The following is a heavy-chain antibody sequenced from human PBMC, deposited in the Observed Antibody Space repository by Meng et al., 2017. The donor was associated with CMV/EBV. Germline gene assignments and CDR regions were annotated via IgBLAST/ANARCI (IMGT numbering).Heavy chain of an antibody. CDR1: GFTVSSNY. Sequence: GESLKISCAASGFTVSSNYMSWVRQAPGKGLEWVSVIYSGGSTCYADSVKGRFTISRDNSKNTLYLQMNSLRAEDTAVYYCASSSSWYEGGDYYYGMDVWGQGTTVTVSS. CDR3: ASSSSWYEGGDYYYGMDV. V-gene: IGHV3-66*02. J-gene: IGHJ6*02. CDR2: IYSGGST. D-gene: IGHD6-13*01.